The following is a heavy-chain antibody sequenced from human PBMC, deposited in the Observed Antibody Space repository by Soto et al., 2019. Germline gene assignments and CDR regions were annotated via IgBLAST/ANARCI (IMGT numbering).Heavy chain of an antibody. CDR3: AKAGAYCSGGSCYGHNWLDP. Sequence: QVQLVESGGGVVQPGRSLRLSCAASGFTFSSFAMHWVRQAPGKGLEWVAVIWYDGSNQEYADSVKGRFTISRDNSKNTLYLQMKGLRDEDTAVYHCAKAGAYCSGGSCYGHNWLDPWGQGTLVTVSS. CDR2: IWYDGSNQ. J-gene: IGHJ5*02. CDR1: GFTFSSFA. D-gene: IGHD2-15*01. V-gene: IGHV3-33*06.